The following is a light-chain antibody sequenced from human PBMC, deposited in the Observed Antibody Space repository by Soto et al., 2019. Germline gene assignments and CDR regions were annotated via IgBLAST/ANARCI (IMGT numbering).Light chain of an antibody. CDR1: SSDVGRYDY. V-gene: IGLV2-11*01. J-gene: IGLJ1*01. Sequence: QSALTQPRSVSGSPGQSVTISCTGTSSDVGRYDYVSWYQQHPGKAPKLIIYDVSERPSGVPDRFSGSKFGNTASLTISGLQAEDEADYSCCSFAGSDTYVFGTGTKVTV. CDR2: DVS. CDR3: CSFAGSDTYV.